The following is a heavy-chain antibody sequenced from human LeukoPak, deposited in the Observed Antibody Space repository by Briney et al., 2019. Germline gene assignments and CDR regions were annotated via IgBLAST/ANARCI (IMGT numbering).Heavy chain of an antibody. J-gene: IGHJ4*02. V-gene: IGHV4-30-4*01. Sequence: SQTLSLTCTVSGGSISSGDHYWSWIRQPPGKGLEWIGYIYYSGSTYYNPSLKSRVTISVDTSKNQFSLKLSSVTAADTAVYYCARGVGPAAMLGVLFDYWGQGTLVTVSS. D-gene: IGHD2-2*01. CDR3: ARGVGPAAMLGVLFDY. CDR2: IYYSGST. CDR1: GGSISSGDHY.